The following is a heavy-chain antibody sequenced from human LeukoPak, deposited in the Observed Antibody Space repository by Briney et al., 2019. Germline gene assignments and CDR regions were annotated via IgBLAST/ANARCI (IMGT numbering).Heavy chain of an antibody. CDR3: SRERYSYGPFDY. D-gene: IGHD5-18*01. J-gene: IGHJ4*02. V-gene: IGHV3-49*04. Sequence: GGSLRLSCTASGFTFGNFGMSWVRQAPGKGLQWVGFIRSKAYGGTTEYAASVKGRFTISRDDSTRIAYLQMNSLKTDDTGVYYCSRERYSYGPFDYWGRGTLVTVSS. CDR1: GFTFGNFG. CDR2: IRSKAYGGTT.